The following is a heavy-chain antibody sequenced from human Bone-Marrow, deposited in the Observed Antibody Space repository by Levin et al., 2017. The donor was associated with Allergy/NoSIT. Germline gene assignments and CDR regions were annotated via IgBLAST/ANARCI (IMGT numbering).Heavy chain of an antibody. CDR3: ARDIYYYGSQNHEFKLNWFDS. D-gene: IGHD3-10*01. CDR1: GYTFTGHY. CDR2: INPNSGDT. J-gene: IGHJ5*01. Sequence: VASVKVSCKASGYTFTGHYLHWVRQAPGQGLEWMGWINPNSGDTNYAQRFQDRVTMTRDTSITTVHMELSRLTSDDTAVYYCARDIYYYGSQNHEFKLNWFDSWGQGTLVTVSS. V-gene: IGHV1-2*02.